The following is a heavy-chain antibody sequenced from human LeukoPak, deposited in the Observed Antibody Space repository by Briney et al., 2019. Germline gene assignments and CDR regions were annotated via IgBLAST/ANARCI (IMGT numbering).Heavy chain of an antibody. Sequence: ASVKVSCKASGYTFTSYYMHWVRQAPGQGLEWMGIINPSGGSTSYAQKFQGRVTMTRDTSTSTVYMELSSLRSEDTAVYYCARDKGDSSGYDYNWFDPWGQGTLVTVSS. CDR1: GYTFTSYY. J-gene: IGHJ5*02. D-gene: IGHD3-22*01. CDR3: ARDKGDSSGYDYNWFDP. CDR2: INPSGGST. V-gene: IGHV1-46*01.